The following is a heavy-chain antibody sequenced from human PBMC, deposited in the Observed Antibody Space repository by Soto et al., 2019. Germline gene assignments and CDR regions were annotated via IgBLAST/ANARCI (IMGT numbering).Heavy chain of an antibody. CDR2: ISYDAKNK. V-gene: IGHV3-30*18. Sequence: GGSLRLSCAASGFTFSSFGMHWVRQAPGKGLEWVAVISYDAKNKFYADSVKGRFTISRDNSKNTLYLQMNSLRAEDTAVYYCAKDKDIVGTTAFDYWGQGILVTVSS. J-gene: IGHJ4*02. D-gene: IGHD1-26*01. CDR1: GFTFSSFG. CDR3: AKDKDIVGTTAFDY.